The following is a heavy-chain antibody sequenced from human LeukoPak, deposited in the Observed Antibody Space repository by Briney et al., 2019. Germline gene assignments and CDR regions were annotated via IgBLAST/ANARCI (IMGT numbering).Heavy chain of an antibody. Sequence: SETLSLTCTVSGGSISSYYWSWIRQPPGKGLEWIGYIYYSGSTNYNPSLKSRVTISVDTSKNQFSLKLSSVTAADTAVYYCASNTYYYDSSGYYPEAFDIWGQGTMVTVSS. J-gene: IGHJ3*02. CDR2: IYYSGST. V-gene: IGHV4-59*12. CDR3: ASNTYYYDSSGYYPEAFDI. CDR1: GGSISSYY. D-gene: IGHD3-22*01.